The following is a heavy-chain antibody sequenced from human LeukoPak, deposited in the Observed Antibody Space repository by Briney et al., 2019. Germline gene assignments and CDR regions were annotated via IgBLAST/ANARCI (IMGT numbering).Heavy chain of an antibody. J-gene: IGHJ3*02. CDR3: ARDGLWSTVTTLDAFDI. CDR2: ISAYNGNT. Sequence: ASVKVSCKASGYTFTSYGISWVRQAPGQGLEWMGWISAYNGNTNYAQKLQGRVTMTTDTSTSTAYMGLRSLRSDDTAVYYCARDGLWSTVTTLDAFDIWGQGTMVTVSS. V-gene: IGHV1-18*01. CDR1: GYTFTSYG. D-gene: IGHD4-17*01.